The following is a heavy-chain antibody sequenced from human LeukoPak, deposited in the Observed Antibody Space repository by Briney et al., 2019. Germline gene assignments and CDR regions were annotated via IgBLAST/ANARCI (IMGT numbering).Heavy chain of an antibody. D-gene: IGHD3-22*01. J-gene: IGHJ4*02. CDR3: ARHRPSMIVPGASYYFDY. CDR2: IYHSGST. CDR1: GGSISSGDYY. V-gene: IGHV4-61*08. Sequence: PSETLSLTCTVSGGSISSGDYYWSWIRQPPGKGLEWIGYIYHSGSTNYNPSLKSRVTISVDTSKNQFSLKLSSVTAADTAVYYCARHRPSMIVPGASYYFDYWGQGTLVTVSS.